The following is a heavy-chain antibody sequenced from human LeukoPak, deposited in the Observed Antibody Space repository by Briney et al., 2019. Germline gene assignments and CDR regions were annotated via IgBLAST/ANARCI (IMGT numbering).Heavy chain of an antibody. CDR1: TASINSYY. D-gene: IGHD5-18*01. Sequence: PSETLSLTCTVSTASINSYYWGWVRQPAGRGLEWIGRIYTTGMTQYDPSLQSRVTMSVDTSQKQFSLNLRSVTAADTAIYFCVRHGYTASHFFLDYWRQGALVTVSS. V-gene: IGHV4-4*07. J-gene: IGHJ4*02. CDR3: VRHGYTASHFFLDY. CDR2: IYTTGMT.